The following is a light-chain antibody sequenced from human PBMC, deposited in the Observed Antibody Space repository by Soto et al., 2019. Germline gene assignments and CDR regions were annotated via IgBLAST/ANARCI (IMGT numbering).Light chain of an antibody. CDR2: DVS. CDR3: SSYATSSTL. J-gene: IGLJ1*01. CDR1: SSDVGGYNY. V-gene: IGLV2-14*01. Sequence: QSLLTQPASVSGSPGESITISCTGTSSDVGGYNYVSWYQQYPGKAPKLMIYDVSNRPSGVSYRFSGSKSGNTASLTISGLQAEDEADYYCSSYATSSTLFGTGTKVTVL.